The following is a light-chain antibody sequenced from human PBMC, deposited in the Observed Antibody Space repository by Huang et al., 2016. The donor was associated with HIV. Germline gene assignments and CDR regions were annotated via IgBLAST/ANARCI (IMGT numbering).Light chain of an antibody. CDR2: AAS. V-gene: IGKV1-39*01. CDR1: NNIHNY. J-gene: IGKJ1*01. Sequence: DIQMTQSPSTLSASIGDRVTITCREINNIHNYLNWYQQKPGTAPKLLINAASRLHSGVPSKCRGSAYVTDFTRTISSLQPEDLATYYCQQSFSIPQTVGERTKVEIK. CDR3: QQSFSIPQT.